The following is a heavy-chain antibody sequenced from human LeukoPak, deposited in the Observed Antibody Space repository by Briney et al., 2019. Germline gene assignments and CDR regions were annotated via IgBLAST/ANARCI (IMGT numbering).Heavy chain of an antibody. D-gene: IGHD6-13*01. CDR1: GFTFSSYV. J-gene: IGHJ4*02. CDR2: ISDSGGST. V-gene: IGHV3-23*01. Sequence: GGSLRLSCAASGFTFSSYVMTWVRQAPGKGLELVSVISDSGGSTYYADSVKGRFTISRDNSKNTLYLQMNSLRAEDTAVYYCAKVPNTGYSSTTGDYWGQGTLVTVSS. CDR3: AKVPNTGYSSTTGDY.